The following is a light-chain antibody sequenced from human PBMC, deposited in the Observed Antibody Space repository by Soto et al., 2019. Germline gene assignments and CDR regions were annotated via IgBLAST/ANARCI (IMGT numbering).Light chain of an antibody. Sequence: GDRVTITCRASQVISNSLAWYQQKPGEVPQLLIFDASTLESGVPSRFSSSGSGTDFTLTITSLQPEDFATYYCQQFNSYPLTFGRGTRQEIK. V-gene: IGKV1-13*02. CDR2: DAS. J-gene: IGKJ5*01. CDR3: QQFNSYPLT. CDR1: QVISNS.